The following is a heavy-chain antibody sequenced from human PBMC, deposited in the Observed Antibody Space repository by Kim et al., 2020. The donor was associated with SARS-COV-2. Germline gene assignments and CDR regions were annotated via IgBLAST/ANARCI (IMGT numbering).Heavy chain of an antibody. V-gene: IGHV4-34*01. CDR1: GGSFSGYY. CDR3: ARGRAGVGPSPVLGLGAYYEYFIMDV. D-gene: IGHD3-3*01. J-gene: IGHJ6*02. CDR2: INHSGAI. Sequence: SETLSLTCAVYGGSFSGYYWSWIRQSPGKGLEWIGEINHSGAISHNPSLKSRLTISMDTSKNQFSLKLTSVTAADTAFYYCARGRAGVGPSPVLGLGAYYEYFIMDVWGHGTAVTVAS.